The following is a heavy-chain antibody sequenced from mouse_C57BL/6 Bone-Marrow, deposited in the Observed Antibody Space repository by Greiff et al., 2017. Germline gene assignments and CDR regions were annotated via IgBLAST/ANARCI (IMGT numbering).Heavy chain of an antibody. J-gene: IGHJ3*01. Sequence: EVQLVESGGGLVQPGESLKLSCESNEYEFPSHDMSWVRKTPEKRLELVAAINSDGGSPYYPDTVEGRFIISRDNTKKTLYLQMSSLRSEDTALYYCARLQLGLWLSYWGQGTLVTVSA. D-gene: IGHD4-1*02. CDR1: EYEFPSHD. CDR2: INSDGGSP. V-gene: IGHV5-2*01. CDR3: ARLQLGLWLSY.